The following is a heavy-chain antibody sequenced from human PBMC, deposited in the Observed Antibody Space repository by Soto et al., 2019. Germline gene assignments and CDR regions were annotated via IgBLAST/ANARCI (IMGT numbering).Heavy chain of an antibody. V-gene: IGHV3-30-3*01. CDR3: ARGDGGGMDV. CDR2: ISYDGSNK. Sequence: AGGSLRLSCAASGFTFSSYAMHWVRQAPGKGLEWVAVISYDGSNKYYADSVKGRFTISRDNSKNTLYLQMNSLRAEDTAVYYCARGDGGGMDVWGQGTTVTVSS. CDR1: GFTFSSYA. J-gene: IGHJ6*02. D-gene: IGHD3-10*01.